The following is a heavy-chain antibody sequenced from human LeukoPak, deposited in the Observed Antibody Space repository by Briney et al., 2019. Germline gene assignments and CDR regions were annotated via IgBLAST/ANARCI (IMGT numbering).Heavy chain of an antibody. CDR3: ARVLVGYYDFWSGYSGGYYFDY. CDR2: IYYSGST. V-gene: IGHV4-59*01. D-gene: IGHD3-3*01. CDR1: GGSISSYY. Sequence: PSETLSLTCTVSGGSISSYYWSRIRQPPGKGLEWIGYIYYSGSTNYNPSLKSRVTISVDTSKDQFSLKLSSVTAADTAVYYCARVLVGYYDFWSGYSGGYYFDYWGQGTLVTVSS. J-gene: IGHJ4*02.